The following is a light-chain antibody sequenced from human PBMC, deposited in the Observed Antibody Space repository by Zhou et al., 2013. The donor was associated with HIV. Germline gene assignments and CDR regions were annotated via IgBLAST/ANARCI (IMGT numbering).Light chain of an antibody. V-gene: IGKV1D-12*01. Sequence: DIQMTQSPSSVSASVGDRITITCRASQGISKWLAWYQQKPGKAPKLLIYGASSLQSGVPSRFSGSGFGTDFTLTISSLQPEDSATYYCLQHNSYPLTFGGGTKVEI. CDR2: GAS. CDR3: LQHNSYPLT. CDR1: QGISKW. J-gene: IGKJ4*01.